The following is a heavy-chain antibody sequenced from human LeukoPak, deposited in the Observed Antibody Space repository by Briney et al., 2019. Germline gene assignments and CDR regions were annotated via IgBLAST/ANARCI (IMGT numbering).Heavy chain of an antibody. Sequence: SETLSLTCTVSGGSISSYYWTWIRQPPGEGLEWIGYIYYSGSTNYNSSLKSRVTISVDTSKNQFSLKLSSVTAADTAVYYCARDQIGYSYGPFDYWGQGTLVTVSS. CDR2: IYYSGST. CDR1: GGSISSYY. V-gene: IGHV4-59*01. D-gene: IGHD5-18*01. J-gene: IGHJ4*02. CDR3: ARDQIGYSYGPFDY.